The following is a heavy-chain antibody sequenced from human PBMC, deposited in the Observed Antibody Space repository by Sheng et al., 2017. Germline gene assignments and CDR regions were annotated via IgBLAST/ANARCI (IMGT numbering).Heavy chain of an antibody. Sequence: EVQLVESGGGLVQPGGSLRLSCIASGFTFSSYWMHWVRQSPGKGLVWVSRILSDESSTTYGDSVKGRFTTSRDNAKNTLYLQMNSLRDEDTAVYHCAPLGYPFELWGQGTLVTVSS. CDR3: APLGYPFEL. CDR2: ILSDESST. CDR1: GFTFSSYW. J-gene: IGHJ4*02. D-gene: IGHD3-16*02. V-gene: IGHV3-74*01.